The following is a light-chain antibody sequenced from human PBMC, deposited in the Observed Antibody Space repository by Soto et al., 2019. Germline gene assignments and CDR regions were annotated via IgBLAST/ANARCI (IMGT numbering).Light chain of an antibody. CDR1: SSNIGAGYD. CDR3: LSYDSSLSGLV. CDR2: GNS. J-gene: IGLJ2*01. V-gene: IGLV1-40*01. Sequence: QSVLTQPPSVSGAPGQRVTISCTGSSSNIGAGYDVHWYQQLPGTAPKLLIYGNSNRPSGVPDRFSGSKSGTSASLAITGLQGEDEADYYCLSYDSSLSGLVFGGGTKLTVL.